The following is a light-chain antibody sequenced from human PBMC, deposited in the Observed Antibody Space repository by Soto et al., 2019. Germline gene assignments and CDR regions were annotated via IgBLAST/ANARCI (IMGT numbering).Light chain of an antibody. CDR3: QQFNNWPRT. CDR1: QRVYSN. CDR2: GAS. J-gene: IGKJ1*01. V-gene: IGKV3-15*01. Sequence: EISMTQSPDTLSVSPGESATLSCRASQRVYSNLAWYQQRPGQAPRLLIYGASTRATGVPARFSGRGSGTEFTLTISSLQSEDFAVYYCQQFNNWPRTFGQGTKVDIK.